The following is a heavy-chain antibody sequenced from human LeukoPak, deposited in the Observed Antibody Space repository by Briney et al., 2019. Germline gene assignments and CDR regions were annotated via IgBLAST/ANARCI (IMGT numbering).Heavy chain of an antibody. CDR3: AKGRNLSYDYGVDY. D-gene: IGHD4-17*01. J-gene: IGHJ4*02. CDR1: GFTFSTYA. V-gene: IGHV3-30*04. CDR2: ISYDGSNK. Sequence: PGGSLRLSCAPSGFTFSTYAMHWVRQAPGKGLEWVAVISYDGSNKYYADSVKGRFTISRDNAKNSLYLQMNSLRAEDMALYFCAKGRNLSYDYGVDYWGQGTLVTVSS.